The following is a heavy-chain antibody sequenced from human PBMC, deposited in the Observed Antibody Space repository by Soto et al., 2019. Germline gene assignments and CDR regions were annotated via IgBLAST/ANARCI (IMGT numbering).Heavy chain of an antibody. CDR2: ISAYNGNT. V-gene: IGHV1-18*01. J-gene: IGHJ4*02. CDR1: GYTFTSYG. Sequence: QVQLVQSGAEVKKPGASVKVSCKASGYTFTSYGTSWVRQAPGQGLEWMGWISAYNGNTNYAQKLQGRVTMTTDTSTSTAYMELRSLRSDDTAVYYCARTGTTYSSGLRPLFDYWGQGTLVTVSS. CDR3: ARTGTTYSSGLRPLFDY. D-gene: IGHD6-19*01.